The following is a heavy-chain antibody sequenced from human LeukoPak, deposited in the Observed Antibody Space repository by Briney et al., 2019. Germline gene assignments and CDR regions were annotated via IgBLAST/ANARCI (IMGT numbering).Heavy chain of an antibody. D-gene: IGHD3-9*01. Sequence: PGGSLRLSCAASGFTFSTYAMSWVRQAPGKGLEWVSAIGGSGGSTYYADSVKGRFTISRDNSKNTLYLQMNSLRAEDAAVYYCARPPTIFDAFDIWGQGTMVTVSS. V-gene: IGHV3-23*01. CDR1: GFTFSTYA. CDR2: IGGSGGST. J-gene: IGHJ3*02. CDR3: ARPPTIFDAFDI.